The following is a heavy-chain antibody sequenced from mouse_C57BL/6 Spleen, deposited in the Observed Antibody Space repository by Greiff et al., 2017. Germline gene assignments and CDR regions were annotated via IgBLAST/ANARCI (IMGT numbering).Heavy chain of an antibody. V-gene: IGHV14-1*01. CDR3: ALTAQATRAWFAD. D-gene: IGHD3-2*02. J-gene: IGHJ3*01. CDR1: GFNIKDYY. Sequence: EVQLQQSGAELVRPGASVKLSCTASGFNIKDYYMHWVKQRPEQGLEWIGRIDPEDGDTEYAPKFQGKATMTADTSSNTAYLQLSSLTSEDTAVYYCALTAQATRAWFADWGQGTLVTVSA. CDR2: IDPEDGDT.